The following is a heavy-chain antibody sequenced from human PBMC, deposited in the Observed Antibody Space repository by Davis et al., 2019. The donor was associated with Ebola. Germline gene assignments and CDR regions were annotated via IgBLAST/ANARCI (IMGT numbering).Heavy chain of an antibody. V-gene: IGHV5-51*01. J-gene: IGHJ4*02. Sequence: GESLKISCKASGYSFINNWIGWVRQMPGKGLEWMGIIYPDDSDSKYSPSFQGQVTFSADKSINTVYLQWISLKASDTAMYYCARDGYSSGWSFDYWGQGTLVRVSS. CDR2: IYPDDSDS. CDR1: GYSFINNW. D-gene: IGHD6-19*01. CDR3: ARDGYSSGWSFDY.